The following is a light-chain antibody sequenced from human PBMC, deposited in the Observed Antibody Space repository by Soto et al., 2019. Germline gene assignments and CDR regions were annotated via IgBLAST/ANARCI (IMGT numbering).Light chain of an antibody. V-gene: IGLV4-69*01. CDR1: SGHSSYA. J-gene: IGLJ2*01. CDR3: QTWGTGIQV. CDR2: LNSDGSH. Sequence: QPVLTQSPSASASLGASVNLTCTLSSGHSSYAIAWHQQQPEKGPRYLMKLNSDGSHSKGDGIPDRFSGYSSGAERYLTISSLQSEDEADYYCQTWGTGIQVFGGGTKLTVL.